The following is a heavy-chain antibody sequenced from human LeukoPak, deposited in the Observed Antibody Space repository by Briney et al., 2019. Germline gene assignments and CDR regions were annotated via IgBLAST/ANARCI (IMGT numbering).Heavy chain of an antibody. Sequence: SGGSLRLSCVTSGFVFDDHGMAWVRQAPGKGLEWVSGISGSGYNTYYPDSVKGRFTISRDNSKNTLYLQVNGLRAEDTAVYSCARSDSSAFYSWYFDQWGQGTLVTVSS. J-gene: IGHJ4*02. CDR3: ARSDSSAFYSWYFDQ. V-gene: IGHV3-23*01. CDR1: GFVFDDHG. D-gene: IGHD3-22*01. CDR2: ISGSGYNT.